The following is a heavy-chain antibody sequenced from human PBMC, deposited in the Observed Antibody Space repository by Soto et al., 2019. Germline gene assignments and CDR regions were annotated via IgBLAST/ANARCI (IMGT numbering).Heavy chain of an antibody. CDR2: INREGTTT. CDR3: TRVGGSEDYFAY. D-gene: IGHD1-26*01. J-gene: IGHJ4*02. Sequence: GGSLRLSCAASGFTFSSYWMHWVRQVPGKGLVWVSRINREGTTTTYADFVKGRFTISRDNAKNTLDLQMNTLRAEDTAVYYCTRVGGSEDYFAYWGQGNLVTVSS. CDR1: GFTFSSYW. V-gene: IGHV3-74*01.